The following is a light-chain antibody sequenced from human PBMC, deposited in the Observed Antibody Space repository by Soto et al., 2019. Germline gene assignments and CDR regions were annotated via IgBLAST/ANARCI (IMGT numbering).Light chain of an antibody. Sequence: QSALTQPASVSGSPGQSITISCTGTSSDVGGYNYVSWYQQHPGKAPKFMIYDVSNRPSGVSNRSSGSKSGNTASLTISGLQAEDDADYYCSSYTSSSTLGHVVFGGGTKVTVL. CDR3: SSYTSSSTLGHVV. V-gene: IGLV2-14*01. CDR2: DVS. CDR1: SSDVGGYNY. J-gene: IGLJ2*01.